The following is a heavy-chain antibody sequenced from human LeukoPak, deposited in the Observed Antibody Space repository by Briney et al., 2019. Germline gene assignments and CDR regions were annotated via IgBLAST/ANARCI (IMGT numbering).Heavy chain of an antibody. CDR2: IKSRTDGGTT. J-gene: IGHJ4*02. CDR1: GFTFSSAW. CDR3: ATEFYSNGYNF. Sequence: GGSLRLSCPVSGFTFSSAWMTWVRQIPGKGLEWVGHIKSRTDGGTTDYAAPVKGRFTISRDDAKNTVYLQMNSLKTEDSAVYFCATEFYSNGYNFWGQGTLVIVSS. V-gene: IGHV3-15*01. D-gene: IGHD5-24*01.